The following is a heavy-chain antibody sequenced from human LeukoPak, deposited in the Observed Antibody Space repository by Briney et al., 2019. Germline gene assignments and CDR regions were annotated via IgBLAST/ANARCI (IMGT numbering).Heavy chain of an antibody. CDR3: ANGIQDSSVRPTPAFDY. Sequence: GGSLRLSCAASGFAFSNTWMNWVRQAPGKGLVWVSRINSDGSSIVYADSVKGRFTISRDNAKNTVYLQMNSLRAEDTAVYYCANGIQDSSVRPTPAFDYWGQGTLVTVSS. J-gene: IGHJ4*02. CDR2: INSDGSSI. D-gene: IGHD6-19*01. V-gene: IGHV3-74*01. CDR1: GFAFSNTW.